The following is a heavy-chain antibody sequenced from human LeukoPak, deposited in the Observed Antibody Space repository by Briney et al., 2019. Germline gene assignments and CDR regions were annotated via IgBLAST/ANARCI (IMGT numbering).Heavy chain of an antibody. V-gene: IGHV4-59*08. Sequence: PSETLSLTCTVSGGSLSSYYWSWIRQPPGKGLEWIGYIYYSGYTKYNPSLKSRVTISVDTSKNQFSLKLSSVTAADTAVYYCARVLESMVRGHFDYWGQGTLVTVSS. CDR1: GGSLSSYY. CDR2: IYYSGYT. J-gene: IGHJ4*02. CDR3: ARVLESMVRGHFDY. D-gene: IGHD3-10*01.